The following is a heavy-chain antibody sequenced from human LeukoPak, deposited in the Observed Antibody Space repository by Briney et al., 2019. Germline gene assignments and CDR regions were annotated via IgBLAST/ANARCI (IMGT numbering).Heavy chain of an antibody. Sequence: SETLSLTCTVSGGSISSYYWSWIRQPPGKGLVWIGYIYYSGSTNYNPSLKSRVTISVDTSKNQFSLKLSSVTAADTAVYYCARVLATVTTKRAFDIWGQGTMVTVSS. J-gene: IGHJ3*02. D-gene: IGHD4-17*01. CDR2: IYYSGST. CDR1: GGSISSYY. CDR3: ARVLATVTTKRAFDI. V-gene: IGHV4-59*01.